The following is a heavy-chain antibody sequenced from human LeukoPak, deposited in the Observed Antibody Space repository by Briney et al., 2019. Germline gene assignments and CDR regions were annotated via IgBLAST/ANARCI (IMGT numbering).Heavy chain of an antibody. Sequence: PGGSLRLSCAASGFTFSSYEMNWVRQAPGKGLEWVSYISSSGSTIYYADSVKGRFTISRDNAKNSLHLQMNSLRAEDTAVYYCAREVVAAIQNWFDPWGQGTLVTVSS. CDR3: AREVVAAIQNWFDP. CDR2: ISSSGSTI. D-gene: IGHD2-15*01. V-gene: IGHV3-48*03. J-gene: IGHJ5*02. CDR1: GFTFSSYE.